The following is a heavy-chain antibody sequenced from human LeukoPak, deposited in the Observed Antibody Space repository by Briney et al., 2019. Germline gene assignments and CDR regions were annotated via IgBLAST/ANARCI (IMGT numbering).Heavy chain of an antibody. CDR1: GFSVSGKF. CDR3: ASGDGYLQPY. V-gene: IGHV3-53*01. Sequence: GGSLRLSCVASGFSVSGKFMSWVRQAPGKGLEWVSIIHYDGKIRYAGSVGGRFTIYRDDSENTLFLQMNSLRVDDTAVYFCASGDGYLQPYWGQGTLVTVSS. D-gene: IGHD2-21*01. J-gene: IGHJ4*02. CDR2: IHYDGKI.